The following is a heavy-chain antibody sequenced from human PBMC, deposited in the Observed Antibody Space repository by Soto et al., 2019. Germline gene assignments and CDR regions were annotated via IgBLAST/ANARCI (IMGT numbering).Heavy chain of an antibody. J-gene: IGHJ5*02. CDR1: CYTFTSYG. Sequence: SVKVSSRVSCYTFTSYGISWVRQAPGQGLEWMGWISAYNGNTNYAQKLQGRVTMTTDASTSTAYMELRSLRSDDTAVYYCAVAVAGLDIWLDPWGQGTLVTVS. CDR2: ISAYNGNT. D-gene: IGHD6-19*01. CDR3: AVAVAGLDIWLDP. V-gene: IGHV1-18*04.